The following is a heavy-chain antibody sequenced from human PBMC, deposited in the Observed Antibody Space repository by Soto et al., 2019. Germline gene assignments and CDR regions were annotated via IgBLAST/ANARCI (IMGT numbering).Heavy chain of an antibody. CDR3: ARNLMDYDILTGYYLAYLLDY. CDR2: INAGNGNT. V-gene: IGHV1-3*01. D-gene: IGHD3-9*01. J-gene: IGHJ4*02. CDR1: GYTFTSYA. Sequence: ASVKVSCKASGYTFTSYAMHWVRQAPGQRLEWMGWINAGNGNTKYSQKFQGRVTITRDTSASTAYMELSSLRSEDTAVYYCARNLMDYDILTGYYLAYLLDYWGQGTLVPVSA.